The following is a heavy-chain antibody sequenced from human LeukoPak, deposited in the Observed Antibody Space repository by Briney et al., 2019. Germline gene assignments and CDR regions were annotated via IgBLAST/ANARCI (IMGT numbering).Heavy chain of an antibody. CDR1: GFTFSSYS. J-gene: IGHJ4*02. Sequence: GGSLRLSCAASGFTFSSYSMNWVRQAPGKGLQWVSSISSSSSYIYYAGSVKGRFTISGDNAKNSLYLQMNSLRAGDTAVYYCARRVAGLFDYWGQGTLVTVSS. D-gene: IGHD6-19*01. CDR2: ISSSSSYI. V-gene: IGHV3-21*01. CDR3: ARRVAGLFDY.